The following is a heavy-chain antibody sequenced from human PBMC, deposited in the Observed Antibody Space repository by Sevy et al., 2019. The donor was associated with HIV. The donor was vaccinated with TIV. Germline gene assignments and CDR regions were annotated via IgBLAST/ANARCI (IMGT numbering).Heavy chain of an antibody. CDR3: ARDLNWDSI. J-gene: IGHJ3*02. V-gene: IGHV3-7*01. Sequence: GGLRLSCVVSGFNFGSHWMTWVRQAPGRGLECVANIKPDESEKYYVESVKGRFTVSRDNVKNSLYLQMNSLRAEDTAVYYCARDLNWDSIWGQGTMVTVSS. CDR1: GFNFGSHW. CDR2: IKPDESEK. D-gene: IGHD1-26*01.